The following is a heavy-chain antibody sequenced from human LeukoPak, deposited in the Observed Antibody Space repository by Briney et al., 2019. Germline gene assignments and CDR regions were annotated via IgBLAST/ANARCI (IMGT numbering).Heavy chain of an antibody. J-gene: IGHJ4*02. CDR1: GFTFISYA. Sequence: WWSLRRYCEASGFTFISYAMSRVRQAPGKGMELASAISGSRGSTYYADSVKGRFTISRDNSKNTLYLQMNSLRAEDTAVYYCAKALAYCGGDCYSFGGFFDYWGQGTLVTVSS. D-gene: IGHD2-21*02. V-gene: IGHV3-23*01. CDR2: ISGSRGST. CDR3: AKALAYCGGDCYSFGGFFDY.